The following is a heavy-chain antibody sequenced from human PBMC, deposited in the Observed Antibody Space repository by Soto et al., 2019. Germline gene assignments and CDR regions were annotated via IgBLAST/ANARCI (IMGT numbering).Heavy chain of an antibody. J-gene: IGHJ6*02. V-gene: IGHV3-30-3*01. CDR1: GFTFSYYA. CDR2: ISYDGSNG. Sequence: LRLSCAASGFTFSYYAMHWVRQAPGKGLEWVSFISYDGSNGYYADSMKGRFTISRDNSKNTLYLQMDSLRAEDTAVYYCARDSFGLDVWGQGTTVTVSS. CDR3: ARDSFGLDV.